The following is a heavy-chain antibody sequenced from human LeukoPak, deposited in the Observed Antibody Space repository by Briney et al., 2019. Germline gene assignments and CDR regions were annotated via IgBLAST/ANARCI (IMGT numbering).Heavy chain of an antibody. D-gene: IGHD3-3*01. J-gene: IGHJ4*02. CDR1: GLAFSSYA. Sequence: GGSLRLSGAASGLAFSSYAMSWVRRAPGKGLEWVSTISVASNTFYADSVKGRFTISRDNSRNTVYLQMTSLRADDTAVYYCADYGVSGVRNNFYWGQGTLVTVSS. CDR3: ADYGVSGVRNNFY. CDR2: ISVASNT. V-gene: IGHV3-23*01.